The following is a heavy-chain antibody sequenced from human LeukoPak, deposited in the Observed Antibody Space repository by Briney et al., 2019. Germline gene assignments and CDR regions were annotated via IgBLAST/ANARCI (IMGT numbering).Heavy chain of an antibody. V-gene: IGHV3-21*01. CDR1: GFTFSSYS. Sequence: SGVSLRLSCAASGFTFSSYSMKWVRQAPGKGLEWISSISSSSSYIYYADSVKGRFTIYRDNAKNSLYLQMNSLRAEDTAVYYCARPAQTMVRGGAFDYWGQGTLVTVSS. D-gene: IGHD3-10*01. CDR2: ISSSSSYI. J-gene: IGHJ4*02. CDR3: ARPAQTMVRGGAFDY.